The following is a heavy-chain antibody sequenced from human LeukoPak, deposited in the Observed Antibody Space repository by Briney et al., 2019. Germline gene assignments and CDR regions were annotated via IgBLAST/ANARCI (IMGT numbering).Heavy chain of an antibody. CDR1: GFTFGNSW. D-gene: IGHD1-14*01. J-gene: IGHJ3*01. CDR3: VVVVEPPDSDGYV. V-gene: IGHV3-74*01. Sequence: PGGSLRLSCAASGFTFGNSWVHWVRQAPGKGLVWVSLINADGSTATYADSVKGRFTISRDNARNTLSLQMNSLTIEDTAVYYCVVVVEPPDSDGYVWGQGTMITVSS. CDR2: INADGSTA.